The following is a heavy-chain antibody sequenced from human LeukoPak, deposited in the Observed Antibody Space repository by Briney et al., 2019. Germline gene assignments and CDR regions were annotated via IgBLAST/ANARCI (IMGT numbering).Heavy chain of an antibody. V-gene: IGHV3-74*01. Sequence: PGGSLRLSCAASGFTLSSYWMHWVRQAPGKGLVWVSRINSDGRSTSYADSVKGRFTISRDNAKNTLYLQMNSLRAEDTAVYYCARGKRGYSYGFDYWGQGTLVTVSS. CDR3: ARGKRGYSYGFDY. D-gene: IGHD5-18*01. J-gene: IGHJ4*02. CDR1: GFTLSSYW. CDR2: INSDGRST.